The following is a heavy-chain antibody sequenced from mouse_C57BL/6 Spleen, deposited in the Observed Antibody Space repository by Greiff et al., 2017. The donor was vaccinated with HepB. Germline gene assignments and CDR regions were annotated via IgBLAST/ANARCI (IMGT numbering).Heavy chain of an antibody. D-gene: IGHD6-5*01. CDR3: ARGLFYYFDY. CDR2: ISDGGSYT. CDR1: GFTFSSYA. V-gene: IGHV5-4*01. J-gene: IGHJ2*01. Sequence: EVHLVESGGGLVKPGGSLKLSCAASGFTFSSYAMSWVRQTPEKRLEWVATISDGGSYTYYPDNVKGRFTISRDNAKNNLYLQMSHLKSEDTAMYYCARGLFYYFDYWGQGTTLTVSS.